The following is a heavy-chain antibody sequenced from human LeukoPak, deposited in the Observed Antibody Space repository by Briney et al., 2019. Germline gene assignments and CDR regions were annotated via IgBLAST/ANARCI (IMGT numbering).Heavy chain of an antibody. CDR3: ATHAESGYDRFDR. V-gene: IGHV4-61*02. J-gene: IGHJ5*02. CDR2: LYTSGIT. CDR1: GGSISSGSYY. Sequence: SETLSLTCTVSGGSISSGSYYWSWIRQPAGKGLEWIGRLYTSGITNYNPSLKSRVAMSIDTSKNQFSLKLSSVTAADTAVYYCATHAESGYDRFDRWGQGTLVTVSS. D-gene: IGHD5-12*01.